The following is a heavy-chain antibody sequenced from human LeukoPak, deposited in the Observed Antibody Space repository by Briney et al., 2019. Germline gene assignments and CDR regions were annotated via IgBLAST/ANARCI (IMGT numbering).Heavy chain of an antibody. V-gene: IGHV3-33*01. CDR1: GFTFSSYG. J-gene: IGHJ4*02. Sequence: GRSLRLSCAASGFTFSSYGMHWVRQAPGKGLEWVAVIWYDGSNNYYADSVKGRFTISRDNSKNTLYLQMNSLRAEDTAVYYCARDKEAVAVYYFDYWGQGTLVTVSS. D-gene: IGHD6-19*01. CDR3: ARDKEAVAVYYFDY. CDR2: IWYDGSNN.